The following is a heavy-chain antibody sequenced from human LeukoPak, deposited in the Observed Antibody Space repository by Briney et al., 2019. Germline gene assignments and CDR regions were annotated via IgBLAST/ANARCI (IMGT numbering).Heavy chain of an antibody. CDR1: GASLSHYH. V-gene: IGHV4-59*01. D-gene: IGHD4-17*01. J-gene: IGHJ4*02. CDR3: AKGETVTTSPFDY. Sequence: SETLSLTRAVSGASLSHYHWNWFRQPPGKGLEWIASVFDNEDANYNPSLESRVTISLDTSKSHVSLRLTSVTAADTAVYFCAKGETVTTSPFDYWGQGILVTVSS. CDR2: VFDNEDA.